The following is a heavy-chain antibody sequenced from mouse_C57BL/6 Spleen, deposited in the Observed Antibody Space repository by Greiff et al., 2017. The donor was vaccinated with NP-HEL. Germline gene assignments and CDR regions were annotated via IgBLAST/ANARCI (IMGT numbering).Heavy chain of an antibody. CDR3: ARGYYGSSPAWFAY. J-gene: IGHJ3*01. D-gene: IGHD1-1*01. CDR2: ILPGSGST. V-gene: IGHV1-9*01. CDR1: GYTFTGYW. Sequence: QVQLQQSGAELMKPGASVTLSCKATGYTFTGYWIEWVKQRPGHGLEWIGEILPGSGSTNYNEKFKGKATFTADTSSNTAYMQFSSLTTEDSAIYYGARGYYGSSPAWFAYWGQGTLVTVSA.